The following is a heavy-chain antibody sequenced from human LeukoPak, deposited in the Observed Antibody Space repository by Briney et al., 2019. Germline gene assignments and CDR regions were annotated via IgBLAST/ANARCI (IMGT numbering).Heavy chain of an antibody. D-gene: IGHD3-10*01. V-gene: IGHV3-48*04. CDR2: ISDRSSTI. J-gene: IGHJ6*03. CDR3: ARVRGPTLKTCYMDV. CDR1: GFTFTEYS. Sequence: GGSRRLSCAAPGFTFTEYSIIWVRQAPGKGLEWVSFISDISDRSSTIHYADSVKGRFTISRDNAERSVYLQMNSLRADDTAVYYCARVRGPTLKTCYMDVWGTGTTVTVSS.